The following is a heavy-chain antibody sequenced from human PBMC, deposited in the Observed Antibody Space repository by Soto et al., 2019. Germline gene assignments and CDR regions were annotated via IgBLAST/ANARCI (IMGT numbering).Heavy chain of an antibody. CDR1: CGYIINRGGC. Sequence: SQTLRLTCTVFCGYIINRGGCRIMNRQPPGKGLEWIGDIYHSGSTNYNPSLKSRITISVDTSKNQFSLKLSSVTAGDTAVYYCARRYGYSFDYWGQGTLVTVSS. V-gene: IGHV4-61*08. CDR3: ARRYGYSFDY. D-gene: IGHD1-1*01. CDR2: IYHSGST. J-gene: IGHJ4*02.